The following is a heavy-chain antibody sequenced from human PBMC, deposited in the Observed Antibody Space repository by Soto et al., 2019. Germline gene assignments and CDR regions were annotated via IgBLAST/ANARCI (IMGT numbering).Heavy chain of an antibody. V-gene: IGHV1-3*01. CDR3: ARDGSAAGMVYGNWFDH. D-gene: IGHD2-8*01. J-gene: IGHJ5*02. CDR1: GYTLTSYA. CDR2: MNAGNGNT. Sequence: GASVKVSCKASGYTLTSYAMQWVRQALGQRLEWMGWMNAGNGNTKYSQKFQGRVTITRDTSASTAYMELSSLRSEDTAVYYCARDGSAAGMVYGNWFDHWGQGTLVTVSS.